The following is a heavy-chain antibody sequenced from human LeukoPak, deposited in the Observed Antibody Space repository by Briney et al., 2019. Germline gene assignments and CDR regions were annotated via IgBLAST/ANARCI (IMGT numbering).Heavy chain of an antibody. D-gene: IGHD5-12*01. CDR3: ARDVRWLRFVFDY. CDR2: ISSSGSTI. Sequence: GGSLRLSCAASRVTFGSYSMNWVRHAPGKGLVWVSYISSSGSTIYYADSVKGRFTISRDNAKNSLYLQMNRLRDEDTAMYYCARDVRWLRFVFDYWGQGTLVTVSS. CDR1: RVTFGSYS. J-gene: IGHJ4*02. V-gene: IGHV3-48*02.